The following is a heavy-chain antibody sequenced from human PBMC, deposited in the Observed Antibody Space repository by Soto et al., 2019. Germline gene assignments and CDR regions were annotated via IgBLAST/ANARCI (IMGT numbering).Heavy chain of an antibody. D-gene: IGHD3-22*01. J-gene: IGHJ5*02. V-gene: IGHV1-18*01. Sequence: QIQLLQSGAEVKKPGTSVKVSCQASGYTFTTYGIIWVRQAPGQGLEWMGWINPNSGHTNYAQNLKDRATMTTDTSTSTAYMELRTLTSDDTAVYFCARGQVVNFDNWFDPWGQGTLVTVSS. CDR1: GYTFTTYG. CDR2: INPNSGHT. CDR3: ARGQVVNFDNWFDP.